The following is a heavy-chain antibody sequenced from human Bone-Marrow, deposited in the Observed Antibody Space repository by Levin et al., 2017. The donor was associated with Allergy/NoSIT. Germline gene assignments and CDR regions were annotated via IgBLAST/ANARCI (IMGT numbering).Heavy chain of an antibody. D-gene: IGHD3-22*01. CDR2: IWYDGSNK. Sequence: GGSLRLSCAASGFTFSSYGMHWVRQAPGKGLEWVAVIWYDGSNKYYADSVKGRFTISRDNSKNTLYLQMNSLRAEDTAVYYCARLETTTYYYDSSGYLDAFDIWGQGTMVTVSS. J-gene: IGHJ3*02. V-gene: IGHV3-33*01. CDR3: ARLETTTYYYDSSGYLDAFDI. CDR1: GFTFSSYG.